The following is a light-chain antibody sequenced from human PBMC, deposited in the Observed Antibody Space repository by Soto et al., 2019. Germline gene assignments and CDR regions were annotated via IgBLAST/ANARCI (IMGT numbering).Light chain of an antibody. J-gene: IGLJ1*01. V-gene: IGLV2-14*01. Sequence: QSVLTQPASVSGSPGQSITISCTGTSSVVGAYNYVSWYQQHPAKVPKLMIYDVSNRPSGVSDRFSGSKSGNTASLTISGLQAEDEAYYYCYSYTSSSTYVFGTGTKVTVL. CDR2: DVS. CDR3: YSYTSSSTYV. CDR1: SSVVGAYNY.